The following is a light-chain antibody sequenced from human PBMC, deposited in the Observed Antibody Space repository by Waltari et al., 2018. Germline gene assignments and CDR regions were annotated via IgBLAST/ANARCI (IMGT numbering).Light chain of an antibody. CDR1: QGLSSY. J-gene: IGKJ3*01. CDR3: QQLNSYPRGFT. V-gene: IGKV1-9*01. Sequence: IPLTQSPSSLSASVGDRVTITCRASQGLSSYLAWYQQKPGKAPKLLIYAASTLQSGVPSRFSGSGSGTDFTLTISSLQPEDFATYYCQQLNSYPRGFTFGPGTKVDIK. CDR2: AAS.